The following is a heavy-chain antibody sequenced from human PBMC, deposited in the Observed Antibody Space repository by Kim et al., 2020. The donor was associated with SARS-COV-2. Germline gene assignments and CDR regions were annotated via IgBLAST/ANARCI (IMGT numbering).Heavy chain of an antibody. V-gene: IGHV3-53*04. Sequence: GGSLRLSCAASKFTVSKNYMTWVRQAPGKGLECVSVIYSDGSTSYADSVKGRFTISRHNSKNTLYLQMNSLRREDTAVYYCARGLMGLDVWDQGTTVTVSS. CDR3: ARGLMGLDV. D-gene: IGHD3-16*01. CDR1: KFTVSKNY. CDR2: IYSDGST. J-gene: IGHJ6*02.